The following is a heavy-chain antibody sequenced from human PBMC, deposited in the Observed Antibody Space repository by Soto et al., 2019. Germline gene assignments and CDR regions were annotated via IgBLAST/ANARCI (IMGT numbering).Heavy chain of an antibody. V-gene: IGHV1-18*01. CDR3: ARVGRCGGDCYSHDI. CDR2: ISAYNGNT. J-gene: IGHJ3*02. D-gene: IGHD2-21*02. Sequence: ASVQGFFKASGCIFTRYGISWGRQEAGQGLEWMGWISAYNGNTNYAQKLQGRVTMTTDTSTSTAYMELRSLRSDDTAVYYCARVGRCGGDCYSHDIWGQGTMVTVSS. CDR1: GCIFTRYG.